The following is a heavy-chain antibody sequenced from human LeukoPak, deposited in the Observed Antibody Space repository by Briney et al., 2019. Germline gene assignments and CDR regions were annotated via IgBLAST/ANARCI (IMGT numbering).Heavy chain of an antibody. Sequence: PGGSLRLSCAASGFTFSSFSMNWVRQAPGKWLEWVSYISSTGSNIHYADPVKGRFTISRDNGKNSLYLQMNSLRDEDTAVYYCARGLIYCGGDCYRAFDIWGQGTMVTVSS. CDR2: ISSTGSNI. D-gene: IGHD2-21*02. V-gene: IGHV3-48*02. CDR1: GFTFSSFS. J-gene: IGHJ3*02. CDR3: ARGLIYCGGDCYRAFDI.